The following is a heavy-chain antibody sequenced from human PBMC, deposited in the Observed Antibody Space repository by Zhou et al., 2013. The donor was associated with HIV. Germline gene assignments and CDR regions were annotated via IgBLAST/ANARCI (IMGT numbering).Heavy chain of an antibody. Sequence: QVQLVQSGAEVKKPGASVKVSCKASGYSFTTYYIHWVRQAPGQGFEWLGIINPTGGSARYSQKFQGRVSMTIDASTNTIYMDLSSLSSEDTAVYYCARDRYISTEYGMDVWAKGPRSPSP. CDR2: INPTGGSA. D-gene: IGHD4-17*01. V-gene: IGHV1-46*01. CDR1: GYSFTTYY. J-gene: IGHJ6*02. CDR3: ARDRYISTEYGMDV.